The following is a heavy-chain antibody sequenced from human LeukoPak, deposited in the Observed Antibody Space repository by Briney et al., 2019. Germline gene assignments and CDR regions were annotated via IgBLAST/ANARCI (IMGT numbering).Heavy chain of an antibody. J-gene: IGHJ3*02. Sequence: ASETLSLTCTVSGGSISSSSYYWGWIRQPPGKGLEWIGSIYYSGSTYYNPSLKSRVTMSVDTSKNQFSLKLSSVTAADTAVYYCARGYCSSTSCYPGAFDIWGQGTMVTVSS. CDR1: GGSISSSSYY. D-gene: IGHD2-2*01. V-gene: IGHV4-39*07. CDR2: IYYSGST. CDR3: ARGYCSSTSCYPGAFDI.